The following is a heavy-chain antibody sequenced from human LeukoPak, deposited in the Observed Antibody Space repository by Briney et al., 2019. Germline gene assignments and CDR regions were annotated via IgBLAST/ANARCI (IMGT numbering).Heavy chain of an antibody. J-gene: IGHJ3*02. Sequence: SETLSLTCTVSGGSISGTSYYWGWIRQPPGKGLEWIGSIYYSGSTYYNPSLKSRVTISVDTSKNQLSLKLTSVTAADMAVYYCARDRSSGYYSDAFDIWGQGTMVTVSS. CDR1: GGSISGTSYY. CDR3: ARDRSSGYYSDAFDI. D-gene: IGHD3-22*01. V-gene: IGHV4-39*07. CDR2: IYYSGST.